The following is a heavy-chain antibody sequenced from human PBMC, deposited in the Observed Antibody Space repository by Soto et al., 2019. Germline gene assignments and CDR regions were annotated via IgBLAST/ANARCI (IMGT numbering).Heavy chain of an antibody. Sequence: EVQLVESGGGLVQPGGSLRLSCTVSGFTFGNYWMTWVRQAPGKGLEWVANMNQNGSEKYYVDSVKGRFAISRENAKNSLYLQMNSLSAEDTAVYYCASYRVSYAMDVWGQGTTVTVSS. J-gene: IGHJ6*02. CDR1: GFTFGNYW. V-gene: IGHV3-7*05. CDR3: ASYRVSYAMDV. CDR2: MNQNGSEK.